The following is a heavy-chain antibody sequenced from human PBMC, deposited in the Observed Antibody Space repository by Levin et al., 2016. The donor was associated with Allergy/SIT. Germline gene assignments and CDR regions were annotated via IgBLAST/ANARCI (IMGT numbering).Heavy chain of an antibody. CDR2: INIDGSST. V-gene: IGHV3-74*03. J-gene: IGHJ4*02. D-gene: IGHD6-19*01. Sequence: GESLKISCAASGFTFSTYWMHWVRQVPGKGLVWVSRINIDGSSTTYADSVQGRFTISRDNAKNTVYLQMNNLRADDTAVYYCARDHSPVANGILVGNWGQGTRVTVSS. CDR1: GFTFSTYW. CDR3: ARDHSPVANGILVGN.